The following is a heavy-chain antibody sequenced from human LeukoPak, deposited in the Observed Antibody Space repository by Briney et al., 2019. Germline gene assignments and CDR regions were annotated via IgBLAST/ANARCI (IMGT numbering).Heavy chain of an antibody. D-gene: IGHD3-10*01. CDR2: IHSDVSST. J-gene: IGHJ4*02. V-gene: IGHV3-74*01. Sequence: GGSLRLPYAASGFTFSIYWMHWAPHASGKGLVWVSRIHSDVSSTTYADYVKGRFTISRDNAKNSLYLQMNSLRAEDTAIYYCARRSHMTYGCFDYWGQGTLVTVSS. CDR3: ARRSHMTYGCFDY. CDR1: GFTFSIYW.